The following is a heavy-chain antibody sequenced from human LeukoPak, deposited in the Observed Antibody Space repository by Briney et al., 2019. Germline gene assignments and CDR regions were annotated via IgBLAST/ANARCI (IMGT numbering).Heavy chain of an antibody. CDR2: INQDGSEK. V-gene: IGHV3-7*01. J-gene: IGHJ6*02. CDR1: GFTFSRFW. Sequence: GGSLRLSCAASGFTFSRFWMTWVRQAPGKGLEWVANINQDGSEKYYVDSVKGRFTISRDNAKNSLYLQMNSLRAEDTAVYYCARVSGYCSSTSCPIQYYYGMDVWGQGTTVNVSS. CDR3: ARVSGYCSSTSCPIQYYYGMDV. D-gene: IGHD2-2*03.